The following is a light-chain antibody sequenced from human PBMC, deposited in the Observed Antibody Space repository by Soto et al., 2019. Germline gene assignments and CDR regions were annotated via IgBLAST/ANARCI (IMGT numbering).Light chain of an antibody. J-gene: IGLJ2*01. V-gene: IGLV2-14*01. Sequence: QSVLTQPASVSGSPGQSITLSCTGTSSDVGTYHYVSWYQQHPGKAPKLMIYDVSSRPSGISNRFSGSKSGNTASLTISGLQAEDEGVYYCNSSAGTGLGVFGGGTKVTVL. CDR1: SSDVGTYHY. CDR2: DVS. CDR3: NSSAGTGLGV.